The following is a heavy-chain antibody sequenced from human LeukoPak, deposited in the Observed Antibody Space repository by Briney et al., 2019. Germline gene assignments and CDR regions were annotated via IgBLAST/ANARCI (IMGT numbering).Heavy chain of an antibody. Sequence: PSETLSLTCTVSGGSISSYYWSWIRQPPGKGLEWIGCIYYSGSTSYNPSLKSRVTISVDTSKNQFSLKLSSVTAADTAVYYCARQVVAARGYFQHWGQGTLVTVSS. D-gene: IGHD2-15*01. J-gene: IGHJ1*01. CDR2: IYYSGST. CDR3: ARQVVAARGYFQH. V-gene: IGHV4-59*01. CDR1: GGSISSYY.